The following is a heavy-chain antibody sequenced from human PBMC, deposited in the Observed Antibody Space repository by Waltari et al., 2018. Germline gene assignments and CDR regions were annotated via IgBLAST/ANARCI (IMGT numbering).Heavy chain of an antibody. CDR1: GGSISSSTYY. V-gene: IGHV4-39*07. D-gene: IGHD3-9*01. J-gene: IGHJ3*01. Sequence: QLQLQESGPGLVKPSETLSLTCTVSGGSISSSTYYWGWIRQPPGKGLEWVASIYYNGNTYYNPSLKSRVTISIDTSSNQLLLRLSSVTAADTAVYYCARDLTRTDWNNFDYWGQGQWSPSLQ. CDR3: ARDLTRTDWNNFDY. CDR2: IYYNGNT.